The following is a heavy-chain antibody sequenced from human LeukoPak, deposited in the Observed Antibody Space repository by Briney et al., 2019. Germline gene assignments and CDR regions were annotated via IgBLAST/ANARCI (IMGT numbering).Heavy chain of an antibody. CDR3: ARAPHGYSYGYALDY. V-gene: IGHV4-4*07. CDR1: GGSISSYY. D-gene: IGHD5-18*01. Sequence: SETLSLTCTVSGGSISSYYWSWIRQPAGKGLEWIGRIYTSGSINYNPSLKSRVTMSVDTSKNQFSLKLSSVTAADTAVYYCARAPHGYSYGYALDYWGQGTLVTVSS. CDR2: IYTSGSI. J-gene: IGHJ4*02.